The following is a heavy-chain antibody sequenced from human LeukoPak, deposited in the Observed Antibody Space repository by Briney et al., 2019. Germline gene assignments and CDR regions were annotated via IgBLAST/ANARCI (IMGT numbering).Heavy chain of an antibody. CDR1: GFTVSSNY. Sequence: GALRLSCAASGFTVSSNYMSWVRQAPGKGLEWLSVIYSGGSTYYADSVKGRFTISRHNSKNTLYLQMNSLRAEDTAVYYCARVRMATSYYYYYGMDVWGQGTTVTVSS. V-gene: IGHV3-53*04. CDR2: IYSGGST. J-gene: IGHJ6*02. CDR3: ARVRMATSYYYYYGMDV. D-gene: IGHD5-24*01.